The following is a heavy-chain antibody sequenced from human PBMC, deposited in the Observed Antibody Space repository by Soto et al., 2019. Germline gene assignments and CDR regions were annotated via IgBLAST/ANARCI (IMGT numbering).Heavy chain of an antibody. V-gene: IGHV4-39*01. J-gene: IGHJ5*02. CDR2: IYYSGST. CDR1: GGSITSSSYY. D-gene: IGHD1-26*01. Sequence: QLHLRESGPGLVKPSETLSLTCTVSGGSITSSSYYWGWIRQPPGKGLEWIGSIYYSGSTYYNPSLRGRVTISLDTSKNQFSLRLSSVTAADTAVYYCVTQEVGGTYVYTFDPWGQGTLVTVSS. CDR3: VTQEVGGTYVYTFDP.